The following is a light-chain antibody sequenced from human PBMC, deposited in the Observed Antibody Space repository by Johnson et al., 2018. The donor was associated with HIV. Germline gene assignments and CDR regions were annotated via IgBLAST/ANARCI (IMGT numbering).Light chain of an antibody. J-gene: IGLJ1*01. CDR3: GTWDSSLSAGV. V-gene: IGLV1-51*02. CDR2: ENN. Sequence: HSVLTQPPSVSAAPGQKVTISCSGSSSNIGNNYVSWFQHLPGTSPKLLIYENNKRPSGIPDRFSASKSGTSATLGITGLQTGDEADYYCGTWDSSLSAGVCGTGTKVTVL. CDR1: SSNIGNNY.